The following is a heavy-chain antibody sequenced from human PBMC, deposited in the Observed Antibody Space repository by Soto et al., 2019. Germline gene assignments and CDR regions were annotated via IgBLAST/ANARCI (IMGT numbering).Heavy chain of an antibody. D-gene: IGHD3-22*01. Sequence: GGSLSLSCAASGFPFSSYGMHWVRQAPGKGLEWVAVISYDGSNKYYADSVKGRFTISRDNSKNTLYLQMNSLRAEDTAVYYCATDYYYDSSGPGYWGQGTLVTVSS. J-gene: IGHJ4*02. V-gene: IGHV3-30*03. CDR1: GFPFSSYG. CDR3: ATDYYYDSSGPGY. CDR2: ISYDGSNK.